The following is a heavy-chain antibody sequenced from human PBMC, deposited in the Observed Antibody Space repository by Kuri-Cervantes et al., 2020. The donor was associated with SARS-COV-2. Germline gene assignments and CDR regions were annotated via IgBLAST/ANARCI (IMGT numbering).Heavy chain of an antibody. V-gene: IGHV3-48*03. J-gene: IGHJ4*02. CDR2: ISSSGSTI. Sequence: GGSLRLSCAASGFTFSSSEMNWVRQAPGKGLEWVSYISSSGSTIYYADSVKGRFTISRDNAKNSLYLQMNSLRAEDTAVYYCARVVIPAALDYWGQGTLVTVSS. CDR3: ARVVIPAALDY. D-gene: IGHD2-2*01. CDR1: GFTFSSSE.